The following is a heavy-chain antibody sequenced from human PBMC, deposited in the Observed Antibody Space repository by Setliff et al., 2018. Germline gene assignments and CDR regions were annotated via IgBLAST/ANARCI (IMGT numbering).Heavy chain of an antibody. Sequence: ASVKVSCKVSGYTLTELSLHWVRQAPGKGLEWMGGFDPEDGETIYAQKFQGRVTMTEDTSTDTAYMELSSLRSEDTAVYYCATGTTDRGIVAYYYYYMDVWGKGTTVTVSS. V-gene: IGHV1-24*01. D-gene: IGHD3-22*01. CDR2: FDPEDGET. CDR1: GYTLTELS. J-gene: IGHJ6*03. CDR3: ATGTTDRGIVAYYYYYMDV.